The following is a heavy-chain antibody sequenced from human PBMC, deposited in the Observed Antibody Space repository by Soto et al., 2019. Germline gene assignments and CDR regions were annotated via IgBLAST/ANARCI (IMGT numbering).Heavy chain of an antibody. J-gene: IGHJ5*02. V-gene: IGHV2-5*02. CDR3: AHRRVPIEASSAAGSLGGRENWFDP. CDR2: IYWDDDK. Sequence: SGPTLVNPTQTLTLTCTLSGFSLSTSGVGVGWIRQPPGKALEWLALIYWDDDKRYSPSLKSRLTITKDTSKNQVVLTMTNMDPVDTATYYCAHRRVPIEASSAAGSLGGRENWFDPWGQGTLVTVSS. D-gene: IGHD6-13*01. CDR1: GFSLSTSGVG.